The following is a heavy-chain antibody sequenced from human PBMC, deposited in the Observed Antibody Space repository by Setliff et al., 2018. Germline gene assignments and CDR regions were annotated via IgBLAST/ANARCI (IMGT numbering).Heavy chain of an antibody. CDR2: ISYDGSNK. CDR1: GFTFSSYA. V-gene: IGHV3-30-3*01. J-gene: IGHJ4*02. CDR3: ARDQGLVVGVFDY. D-gene: IGHD3-22*01. Sequence: GGSLRLSCAASGFTFSSYAMHWVRQAPGKGLEGVAVISYDGSNKYYADSVKGRFTISRDNSKNTLYLQMNSLRAEDTAVYYCARDQGLVVGVFDYWGQGTLVTVSS.